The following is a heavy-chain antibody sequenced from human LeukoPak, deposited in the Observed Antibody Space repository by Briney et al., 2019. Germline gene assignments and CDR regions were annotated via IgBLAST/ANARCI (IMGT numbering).Heavy chain of an antibody. CDR1: GYTLTELS. CDR2: FDPEDGET. D-gene: IGHD3-22*01. CDR3: ATSRRGSGYYYDYFDY. J-gene: IGHJ4*02. V-gene: IGHV1-24*01. Sequence: ASVKVSCKVSGYTLTELSMHWVRQAPGKGLEWMGGFDPEDGETIYAQKFQGRVTMTEDTSTDTAYMELSSLRSEDTAVYYCATSRRGSGYYYDYFDYWGQGTLVTVSS.